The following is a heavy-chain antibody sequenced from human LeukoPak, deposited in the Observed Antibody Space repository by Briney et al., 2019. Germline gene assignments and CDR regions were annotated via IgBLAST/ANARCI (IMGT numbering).Heavy chain of an antibody. J-gene: IGHJ2*01. CDR3: ARGDDSGAHYPSRFDL. Sequence: SETLSLTCTVSGDFLNNSLWSWIRQHPGEGLERIGDVSYSGNTNHNPSLKSRVTMSVDTSKNSFSLTVTSVTAADTAVYFCARGDDSGAHYPSRFDLWGRGTLVTVSS. V-gene: IGHV4-59*01. CDR1: GDFLNNSL. CDR2: VSYSGNT. D-gene: IGHD3-22*01.